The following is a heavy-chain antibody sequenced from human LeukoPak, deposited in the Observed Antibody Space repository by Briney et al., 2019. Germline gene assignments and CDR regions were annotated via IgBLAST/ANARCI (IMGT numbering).Heavy chain of an antibody. CDR1: GGSISSGGYY. J-gene: IGHJ4*02. V-gene: IGHV4-30-2*01. CDR3: ARGSPSSPNTIFGVVTLYYFDY. CDR2: IYHSGST. D-gene: IGHD3-3*01. Sequence: SQTLSLTCTVSGGSISSGGYYWSWIRQPPGKGLEWIGYIYHSGSTYYNPSLKSRVTISVDRSKNQFSLKLSSVTAADTAVYYCARGSPSSPNTIFGVVTLYYFDYWGQGTLVTVSS.